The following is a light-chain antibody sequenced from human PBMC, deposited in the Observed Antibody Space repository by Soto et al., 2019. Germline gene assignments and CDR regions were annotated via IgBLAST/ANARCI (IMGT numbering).Light chain of an antibody. J-gene: IGKJ4*01. V-gene: IGKV2-28*01. CDR2: LGS. CDR1: RSLLRNGKNY. CDR3: MQVIHSHLT. Sequence: DIVMTQSPLSLPVTPGEPASISCRSNRSLLRNGKNYLTWYLQKPGQSPQLLIYLGSNRASGVPDRFSGSASGTDFTLKISRVEADDVGIYYCMQVIHSHLTFGGGTNVDIK.